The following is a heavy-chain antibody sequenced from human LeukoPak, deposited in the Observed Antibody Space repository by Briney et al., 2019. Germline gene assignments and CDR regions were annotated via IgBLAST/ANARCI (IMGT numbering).Heavy chain of an antibody. Sequence: GGSLRLSCAASGFTFDDYAMHWVRQAPGKGLEWVSAISGSGGSTYYADSVKGRFTISRDNSKNTLYLQMNSLRAEDTAVYYCARDNDYGDYGGFDYWGQGTLVTVSS. CDR2: ISGSGGST. CDR1: GFTFDDYA. J-gene: IGHJ4*02. V-gene: IGHV3-23*01. CDR3: ARDNDYGDYGGFDY. D-gene: IGHD4-17*01.